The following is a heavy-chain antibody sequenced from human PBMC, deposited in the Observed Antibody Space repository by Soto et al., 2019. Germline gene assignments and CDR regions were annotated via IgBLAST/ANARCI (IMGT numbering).Heavy chain of an antibody. J-gene: IGHJ4*02. V-gene: IGHV4-4*02. Sequence: SETLSLTCRVSGDSISSTFWWTWVRQPPGKGLEWIGDFYSSGSPHHNPSLKNRVSISEDRSKNEFSLKLSSVTAADTAIYYCAREFYYDSSGIGFDSWGQGTLVTVSS. D-gene: IGHD3-22*01. CDR1: GDSISSTFW. CDR3: AREFYYDSSGIGFDS. CDR2: FYSSGSP.